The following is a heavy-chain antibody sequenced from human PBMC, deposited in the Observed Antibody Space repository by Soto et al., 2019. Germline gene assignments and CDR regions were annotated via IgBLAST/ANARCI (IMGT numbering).Heavy chain of an antibody. J-gene: IGHJ6*02. CDR1: GYNFTSYW. D-gene: IGHD2-15*01. Sequence: PGESLKISCKGSGYNFTSYWIAWVRQMPGKGLEWMGTISPGNSDTRYSPSFQGRVTISADKSITTAHPQWSSLKASDTAMYYCARGGRYCSGGSCYTSRMDVWGQGTTVTVSS. V-gene: IGHV5-51*01. CDR2: ISPGNSDT. CDR3: ARGGRYCSGGSCYTSRMDV.